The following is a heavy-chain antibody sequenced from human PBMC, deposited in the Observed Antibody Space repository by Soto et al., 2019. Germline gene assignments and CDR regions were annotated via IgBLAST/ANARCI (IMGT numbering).Heavy chain of an antibody. CDR1: GFTFNIYG. CDR2: ISYDGSNQ. J-gene: IGHJ4*02. CDR3: AKDQASGQGSFDS. V-gene: IGHV3-30*18. Sequence: VGSLRLSCAASGFTFNIYGMHWVRQAPDKGLEWVALISYDGSNQYYADSVKGRFTISRDNSKNTLFLQMNSLRADDTAVYYCAKDQASGQGSFDSWGQGTLVTVYS.